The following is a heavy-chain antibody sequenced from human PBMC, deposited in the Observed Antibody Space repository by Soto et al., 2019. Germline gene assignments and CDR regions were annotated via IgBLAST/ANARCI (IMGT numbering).Heavy chain of an antibody. J-gene: IGHJ4*02. CDR2: IIPIFGTA. Sequence: QVQLVQSGAEVRKPGSSVKVSCKASGGTFSRHAISWVRQAPGQGLEWMGGIIPIFGTANHAQKFQGRVKIIADEYTRTVYMELSSLRYEDMAMYYCARGWGYDSNDSYYEYWGQGALVIVSS. V-gene: IGHV1-69*01. CDR1: GGTFSRHA. CDR3: ARGWGYDSNDSYYEY. D-gene: IGHD3-22*01.